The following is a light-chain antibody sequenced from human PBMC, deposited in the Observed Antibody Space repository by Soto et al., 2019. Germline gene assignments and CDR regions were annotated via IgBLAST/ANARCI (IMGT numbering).Light chain of an antibody. CDR2: DVS. V-gene: IGLV2-11*01. CDR1: SSDVGGYNY. Sequence: QSALTQPRSVSGSPGQSVTISCTGTSSDVGGYNYVSWYQQHPGKAPKLMIYDVSKRPSGVPDRFSGSKSGNTASLTISGLQAEDGADYFCCSYAGSYTFGFGGGTKLPVL. J-gene: IGLJ2*01. CDR3: CSYAGSYTFG.